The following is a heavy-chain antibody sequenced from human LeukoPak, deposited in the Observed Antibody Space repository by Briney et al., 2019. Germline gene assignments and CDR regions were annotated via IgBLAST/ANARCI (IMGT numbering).Heavy chain of an antibody. CDR3: ASGITPYYMDV. V-gene: IGHV3-66*01. D-gene: IGHD3-3*01. CDR1: GFTVSSNY. J-gene: IGHJ6*03. CDR2: IYSGGST. Sequence: HPGGSLRLSCAASGFTVSSNYMSWVRQAPGKWLEWVSVIYSGGSTYYADSVKGRFTISRDNSKNTLYLQMNSLRAEDTAVYYCASGITPYYMDVWGKGTTVTISS.